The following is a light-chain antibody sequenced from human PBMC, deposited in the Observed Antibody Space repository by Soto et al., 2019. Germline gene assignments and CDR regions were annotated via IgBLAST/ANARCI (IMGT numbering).Light chain of an antibody. CDR3: ASWDDSLTGYV. CDR1: NSNIGRNT. J-gene: IGLJ1*01. CDR2: SNN. Sequence: QSALTQPPSASGTPGQRVTISCSGGNSNIGRNTVNWYQQVPGTAPKLLIFSNNYRPSGVPDRFSGSKSGTSASLAISGLQSEDESNYYCASWDDSLTGYVFGTGTKVTVL. V-gene: IGLV1-44*01.